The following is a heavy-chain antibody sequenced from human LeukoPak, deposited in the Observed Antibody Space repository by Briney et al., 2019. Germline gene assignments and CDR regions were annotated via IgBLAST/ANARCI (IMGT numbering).Heavy chain of an antibody. D-gene: IGHD3-3*01. CDR2: ISSSGRTI. CDR1: GFTFSDYY. J-gene: IGHJ4*02. Sequence: GGSLRLSCAASGFTFSDYYMSWIRQAPGKGLEWLSCISSSGRTIYYADSVKGRFTISRDNAKNSLYLQMSSLRVEDTAVYYCARWRGGMGLLNPPYFDYWGLGTPVTVSS. CDR3: ARWRGGMGLLNPPYFDY. V-gene: IGHV3-11*04.